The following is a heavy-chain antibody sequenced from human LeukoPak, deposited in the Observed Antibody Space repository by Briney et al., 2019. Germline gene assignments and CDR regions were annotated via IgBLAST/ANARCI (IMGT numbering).Heavy chain of an antibody. D-gene: IGHD3-22*01. CDR2: IYYSGST. V-gene: IGHV4-59*01. J-gene: IGHJ4*02. CDR1: GGSIRSYY. CDR3: ARTLYYYDSSGHHYYLDS. Sequence: SETLSLTCTVSGGSIRSYYWNWIRQPPGKGLEWIGYIYYSGSTNYNPSLKSRVTISVDTSKNQLSLKLNSVTAAGTALYYCARTLYYYDSSGHHYYLDSWGQGTLVSVSS.